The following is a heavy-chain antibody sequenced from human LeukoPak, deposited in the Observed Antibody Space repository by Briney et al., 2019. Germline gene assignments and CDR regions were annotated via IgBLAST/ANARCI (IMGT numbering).Heavy chain of an antibody. CDR1: GFTFDDYA. CDR3: ASLTTVVTFFDY. CDR2: ISWNSGSI. Sequence: GGSLRLSCAASGFTFDDYAMHWVRQAPGKGLEWVSGISWNSGSIGYADSVKGRFTISRDNSKNTLYLQMNSLRAEDTAVYYCASLTTVVTFFDYWGQGTLVTVSS. D-gene: IGHD4-23*01. J-gene: IGHJ4*02. V-gene: IGHV3-9*01.